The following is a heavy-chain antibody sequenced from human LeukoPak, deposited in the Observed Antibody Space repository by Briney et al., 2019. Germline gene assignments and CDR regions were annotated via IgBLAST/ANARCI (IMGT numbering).Heavy chain of an antibody. CDR2: IDPGGGST. Sequence: ASVKVSCKASGYTFTNYYIHWVRQAPGQGLEWMGIIDPGGGSTSYAQKFQGRVTMTSDTSTSTLYLDLSGLRSEDTAVYYCAREGGGYTYGYRFDYWGQGTLVTVSS. CDR3: AREGGGYTYGYRFDY. J-gene: IGHJ4*02. D-gene: IGHD5-18*01. CDR1: GYTFTNYY. V-gene: IGHV1-46*01.